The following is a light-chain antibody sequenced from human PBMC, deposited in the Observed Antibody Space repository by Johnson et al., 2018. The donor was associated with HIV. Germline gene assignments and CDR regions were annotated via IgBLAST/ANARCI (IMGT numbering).Light chain of an antibody. Sequence: QSVLTQPPSVSAAPGQKVTISCSGSSSNIGNNYVSWYQQLPGTAPKLLIYDNNKRPSGIPDRFSGSKSGPSATLAITGLPTGDEADYYCGTWDSSLSAYVFGTGTKVTVL. CDR1: SSNIGNNY. CDR3: GTWDSSLSAYV. J-gene: IGLJ1*01. V-gene: IGLV1-51*01. CDR2: DNN.